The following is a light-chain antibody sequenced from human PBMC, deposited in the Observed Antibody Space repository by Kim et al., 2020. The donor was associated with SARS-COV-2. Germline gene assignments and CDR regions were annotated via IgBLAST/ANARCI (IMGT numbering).Light chain of an antibody. J-gene: IGLJ2*01. CDR3: QVWESSSDHVL. CDR1: NIGSKS. Sequence: SYDLTQPPSVSVAPGKTARITCGGNNIGSKSVHWYQQKPGQAPVLVIYYDSDRPSGIPERLSGSNSGNTATLTISRVEAGDEADYYCQVWESSSDHVLFG. CDR2: YDS. V-gene: IGLV3-21*01.